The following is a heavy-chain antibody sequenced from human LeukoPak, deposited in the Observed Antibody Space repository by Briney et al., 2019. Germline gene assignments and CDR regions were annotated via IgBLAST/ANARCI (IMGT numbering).Heavy chain of an antibody. V-gene: IGHV1-18*01. D-gene: IGHD1-26*01. J-gene: IGHJ3*02. CDR1: GYTFTSYG. Sequence: GASVKVSCKASGYTFTSYGISWVRQAPGQGLEWMGWISAYNGNTNYAQKLQGRVTMTTDTSTSIAYMELRSLRSDDTAVYYRARDDVGATPAFDIWGQGTMVTVSS. CDR3: ARDDVGATPAFDI. CDR2: ISAYNGNT.